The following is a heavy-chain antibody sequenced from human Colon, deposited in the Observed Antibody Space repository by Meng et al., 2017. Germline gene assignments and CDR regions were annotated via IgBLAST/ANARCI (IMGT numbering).Heavy chain of an antibody. CDR3: ARDNPGDYVWDY. CDR1: GYTFTTYG. CDR2: ISTYDDNT. J-gene: IGHJ4*02. V-gene: IGHV1-18*01. Sequence: QVQLVQSGAEVKNPGASGKLSCKASGYTFTTYGISWMRQAPGQGLEWMGWISTYDDNTNYVEKFRGRVTMTTDTSTNTAYMELRSLRSDDTAVYYCARDNPGDYVWDYWGQGTLVTVSS. D-gene: IGHD4-17*01.